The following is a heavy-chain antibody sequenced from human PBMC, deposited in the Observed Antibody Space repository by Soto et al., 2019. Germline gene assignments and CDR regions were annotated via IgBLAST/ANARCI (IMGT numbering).Heavy chain of an antibody. J-gene: IGHJ4*02. D-gene: IGHD3-16*01. Sequence: QVQLVQSGAEVKKPGASVKVSCKASGYTFTSYAMHWVRQAPGQRLEWMGWINAGNGNTKYSQKFQGRVTITRDTSASTAYMELSSLTSEDTAVYYCAREGGGGIYDYWGQGTLVTVSS. V-gene: IGHV1-3*01. CDR3: AREGGGGIYDY. CDR1: GYTFTSYA. CDR2: INAGNGNT.